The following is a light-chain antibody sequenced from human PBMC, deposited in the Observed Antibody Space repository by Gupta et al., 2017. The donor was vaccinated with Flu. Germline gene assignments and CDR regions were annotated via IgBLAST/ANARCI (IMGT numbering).Light chain of an antibody. CDR3: SASDASLSGSVVG. CDR1: SSNIGSNY. V-gene: IGLV1-47*01. Sequence: QSVLTQPPSASGTPGHSVTISCSGSSSNIGSNYVYWYQQLPGTAPTILIVWNMHRPSGVPDRFSGAKYGASASPETSGRRSEDEADYYCSASDASLSGSVVGFGGGTKLTVL. CDR2: WNM. J-gene: IGLJ2*01.